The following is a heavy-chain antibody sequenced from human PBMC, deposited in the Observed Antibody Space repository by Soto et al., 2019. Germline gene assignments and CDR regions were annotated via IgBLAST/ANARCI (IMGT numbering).Heavy chain of an antibody. D-gene: IGHD6-19*01. CDR1: GFTFSSYW. Sequence: GGSLRLSCAASGFTFSSYWMHWVRQAPGKGLVWVSRINSDGSSTTYADSVKGRFTISRDNAKNTLYLQMNSLRAEDTAVYYCTRPRSGFNWFDPWGQGTLVTVSS. CDR2: INSDGSST. J-gene: IGHJ5*02. CDR3: TRPRSGFNWFDP. V-gene: IGHV3-74*01.